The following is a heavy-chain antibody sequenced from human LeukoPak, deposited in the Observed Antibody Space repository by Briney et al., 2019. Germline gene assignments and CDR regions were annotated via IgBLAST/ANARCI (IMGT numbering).Heavy chain of an antibody. Sequence: GGSLRLSCAASGFTFSSYWMHWVRQAPGKGLVWVSRINSDGSSTSYADSVKGRFTISRDNAKNSLYLQMNSLRAEDTAVYYCARVGSGYKYGYRDGFYHYYYMDVWGKGTAVTISS. V-gene: IGHV3-74*01. CDR1: GFTFSSYW. J-gene: IGHJ6*03. D-gene: IGHD5-18*01. CDR2: INSDGSST. CDR3: ARVGSGYKYGYRDGFYHYYYMDV.